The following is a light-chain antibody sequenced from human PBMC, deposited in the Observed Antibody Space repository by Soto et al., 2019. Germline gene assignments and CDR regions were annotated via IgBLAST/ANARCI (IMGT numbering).Light chain of an antibody. V-gene: IGLV2-14*01. CDR3: CSCSRSSPLYL. Sequence: QSALTQPASVSGSPGQSITISCTGASGDVGGHDYVSWYQQHPGKAPKLMIYDVSNRPSGVSNRFSGSKSGNTASLTISGLQAEDEADYYCCSCSRSSPLYLFGTGTKVTVL. CDR1: SGDVGGHDY. J-gene: IGLJ1*01. CDR2: DVS.